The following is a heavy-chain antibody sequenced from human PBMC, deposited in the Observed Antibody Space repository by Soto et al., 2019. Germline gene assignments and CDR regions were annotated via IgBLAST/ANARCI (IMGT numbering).Heavy chain of an antibody. CDR3: AARGDLSWFEP. CDR2: IVVGSGNT. V-gene: IGHV1-58*01. Sequence: SVKVSCKASGFTFTSSAVQWVRQARGQRREWIGWIVVGSGNTNYAQKFQERVTITRDMSTSTAYMELSSLRSEDTAVYYCAARGDLSWFEPWGQGTRVTVSS. J-gene: IGHJ5*02. CDR1: GFTFTSSA. D-gene: IGHD3-16*01.